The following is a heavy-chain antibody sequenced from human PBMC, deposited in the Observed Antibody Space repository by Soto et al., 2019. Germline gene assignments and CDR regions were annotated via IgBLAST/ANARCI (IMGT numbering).Heavy chain of an antibody. CDR1: GYIFTDHY. J-gene: IGHJ4*02. D-gene: IGHD2-21*01. Sequence: VQMVQSGAEVKRPGASVKVSCKASGYIFTDHYIHWLRQAPGQSLEWMGWINPYSGGTHFARKFQDRVTMARDTSVSTAYMELRSLKSDDTAVYCCARPKYGETYYDSWGQGTVVTVSS. V-gene: IGHV1-2*02. CDR3: ARPKYGETYYDS. CDR2: INPYSGGT.